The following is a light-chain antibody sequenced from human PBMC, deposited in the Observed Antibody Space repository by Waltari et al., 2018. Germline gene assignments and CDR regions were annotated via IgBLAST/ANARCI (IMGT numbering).Light chain of an antibody. CDR1: SSNIGNNP. CDR2: SNN. CDR3: ATWDDNLTGVV. J-gene: IGLJ2*01. V-gene: IGLV1-44*01. Sequence: QSVLTQPPSASGTPGQRVTISCSGSSSNIGNNPINWYHQLPGTAPKLLIYSNNQRPSGGPDRFSGSKSDTSASLTISGLQSEDEADYYCATWDDNLTGVVFGGGTKLTV.